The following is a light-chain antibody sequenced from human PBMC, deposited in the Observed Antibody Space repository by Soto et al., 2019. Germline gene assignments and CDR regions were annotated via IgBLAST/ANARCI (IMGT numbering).Light chain of an antibody. CDR2: GAS. CDR3: QQSLSTLLT. V-gene: IGKV1-39*01. Sequence: DIQMTQSPSSLSASVGDRVTITCRASQSISGYLNWYQQKPGKAPKVLISGASTLHNGVPSRFSGRGSGTDFTLTISSLQPEDVATYHCQQSLSTLLTFGGGTKVEIK. J-gene: IGKJ4*01. CDR1: QSISGY.